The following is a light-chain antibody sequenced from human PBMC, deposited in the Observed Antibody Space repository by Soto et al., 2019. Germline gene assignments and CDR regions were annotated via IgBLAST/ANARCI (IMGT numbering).Light chain of an antibody. Sequence: DIVMTQSPLSLPVTPGEPASISCSSSQSLLHSNGYNYLDWYLQKPGQSPQLLIYFGSYRASGVPDRVSGSGSGTDFTRKIRRVEAEDVGVYYCMQSQQSPPTFGQGTKVEI. CDR2: FGS. CDR3: MQSQQSPPT. J-gene: IGKJ1*01. CDR1: QSLLHSNGYNY. V-gene: IGKV2-28*01.